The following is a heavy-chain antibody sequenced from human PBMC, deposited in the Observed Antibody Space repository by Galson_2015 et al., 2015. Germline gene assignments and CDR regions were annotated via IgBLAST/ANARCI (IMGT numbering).Heavy chain of an antibody. J-gene: IGHJ4*02. Sequence: SLRLSCAASGFTFSNAWMSWVRQAPGKGLELVGRIRSKTDGGTTDYAAPVKGRFTISRDDSKNTLYLQMNSLKTEDTAVYYCTTDWAASGIGWELPKFDYWGQGTLVTVSS. D-gene: IGHD1-26*01. V-gene: IGHV3-15*01. CDR1: GFTFSNAW. CDR2: IRSKTDGGTT. CDR3: TTDWAASGIGWELPKFDY.